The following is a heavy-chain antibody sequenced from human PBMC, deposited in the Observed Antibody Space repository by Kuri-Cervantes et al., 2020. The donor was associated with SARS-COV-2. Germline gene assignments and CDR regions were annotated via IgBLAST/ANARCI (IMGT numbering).Heavy chain of an antibody. D-gene: IGHD6-13*01. V-gene: IGHV1-46*01. J-gene: IGHJ4*02. Sequence: ASVKVSCKASGYTFTSYYMHWVRQAPGQGLEWMGIINPSGGSTSYAQKFQGRVTMTGDTSTSTVYMELSSLRSEDTAVYYCARRPYSSSWYAYFDYWGQGTLVTVSS. CDR3: ARRPYSSSWYAYFDY. CDR1: GYTFTSYY. CDR2: INPSGGST.